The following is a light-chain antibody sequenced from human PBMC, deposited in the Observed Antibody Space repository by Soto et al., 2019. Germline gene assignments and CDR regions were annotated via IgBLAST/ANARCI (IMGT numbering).Light chain of an antibody. CDR1: QSLLDSNAYNY. V-gene: IGKV2-28*01. CDR3: MQALQTPVT. J-gene: IGKJ3*01. Sequence: DIVMTQSPLSLPVTPGEPASISCRSSQSLLDSNAYNYLDWYLQKPGQSPKLLIYLGSNRASGVPDRFSGSGSGTDFTLKISRVEAEDVGVYYCMQALQTPVTFGPGTKVDIK. CDR2: LGS.